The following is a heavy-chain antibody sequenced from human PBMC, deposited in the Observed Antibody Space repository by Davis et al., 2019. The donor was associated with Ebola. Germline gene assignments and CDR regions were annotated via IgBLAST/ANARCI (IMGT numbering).Heavy chain of an antibody. V-gene: IGHV4-39*01. D-gene: IGHD5-12*01. J-gene: IGHJ4*02. Sequence: SETLSLTCTVSGGSISSSSYYWGWTRQPPGKGLEWIGSIYYSGSTYYNPSLKSRVTISVDTSKNQFSLKLSSVTAADTAVYYCARSRGYSGYALDYWGQGTLVTVSS. CDR1: GGSISSSSYY. CDR3: ARSRGYSGYALDY. CDR2: IYYSGST.